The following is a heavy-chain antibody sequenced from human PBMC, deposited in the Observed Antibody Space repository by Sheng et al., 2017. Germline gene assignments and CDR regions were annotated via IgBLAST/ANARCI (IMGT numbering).Heavy chain of an antibody. J-gene: IGHJ2*01. V-gene: IGHV2-5*01. CDR3: AHSPFAWAMEGWYFDL. CDR1: GFSLSTSGVG. Sequence: QITLKESGPTLVKPTQTLTLTCTFSGFSLSTSGVGVGWIRQPPGKALEWLALIYWNDDKRYSPSLKSRLTITKDTSKNQVVLTMTNMDPVDTATYYCAHSPFAWAMEGWYFDLWGRGTLVTVSS. D-gene: IGHD5-18*01. CDR2: IYWNDDK.